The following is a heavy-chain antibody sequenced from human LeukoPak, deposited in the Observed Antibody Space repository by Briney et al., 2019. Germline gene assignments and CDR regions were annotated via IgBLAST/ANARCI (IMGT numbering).Heavy chain of an antibody. CDR3: ARLQYSFLYGSGSYGVDY. D-gene: IGHD3-10*01. CDR2: IKQDGSES. Sequence: SGGSLRLSCAASGFTFSSYWMSWVRQAPGKGLEWVANIKQDGSESYYVDSVKGRFTISRDSAKNSLYLLMNSLRAEDTAVYYCARLQYSFLYGSGSYGVDYWGQGTLVTVSS. V-gene: IGHV3-7*01. CDR1: GFTFSSYW. J-gene: IGHJ4*02.